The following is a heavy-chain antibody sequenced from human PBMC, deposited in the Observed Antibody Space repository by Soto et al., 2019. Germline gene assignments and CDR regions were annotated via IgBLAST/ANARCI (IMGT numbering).Heavy chain of an antibody. CDR1: GGSISSGGYY. J-gene: IGHJ6*02. V-gene: IGHV4-30-4*01. D-gene: IGHD3-3*01. Sequence: PSETLSLTCTVSGGSISSGGYYWSWIRQPPGKGLEWIGYIYYSGSTYYNPSLKSRVTISVDTSKNQFSLKLSSVTAADTAVYYCARDNRVLRFLEWLEYGYYYYGMDVWGQGTTVTVSS. CDR3: ARDNRVLRFLEWLEYGYYYYGMDV. CDR2: IYYSGST.